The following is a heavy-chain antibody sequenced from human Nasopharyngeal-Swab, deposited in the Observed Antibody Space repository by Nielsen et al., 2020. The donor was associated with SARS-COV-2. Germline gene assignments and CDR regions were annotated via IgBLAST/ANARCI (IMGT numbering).Heavy chain of an antibody. V-gene: IGHV4-30-4*01. CDR3: ARDGYDFWSGYLRGTGRYYYYYYMDV. D-gene: IGHD3-3*01. CDR2: IYYSGST. J-gene: IGHJ6*03. Sequence: IRQPPGKGLEWIGNIYYSGSTYYNPSLKSRVTISVDTSKNQFSLKLSSVTAADTAVYYCARDGYDFWSGYLRGTGRYYYYYYMDVWGKGTTVTVSS.